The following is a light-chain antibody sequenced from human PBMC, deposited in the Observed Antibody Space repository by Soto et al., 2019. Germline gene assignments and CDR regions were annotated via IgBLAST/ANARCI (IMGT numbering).Light chain of an antibody. CDR2: DAS. CDR3: QQYGGSPRT. V-gene: IGKV3-20*01. CDR1: QSISSNY. Sequence: EIVLTQSPGTLSLSPGERATLSCSASQSISSNYLAWYQQTPGQAPRLLIYDASSRAAGIPDRFSGSGSGTDFTLTISRLEPEDFGMYYCQQYGGSPRTFGQGTKVEIK. J-gene: IGKJ1*01.